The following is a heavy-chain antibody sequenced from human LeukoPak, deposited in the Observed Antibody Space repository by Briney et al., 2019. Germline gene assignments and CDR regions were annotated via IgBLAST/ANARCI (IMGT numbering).Heavy chain of an antibody. CDR1: GYTFTGYY. J-gene: IGHJ4*02. D-gene: IGHD6-13*01. Sequence: ASVNVSCKASGYTFTGYYMHWVRQAPRQGLEWMGRINPNSGGTNYAQKFQGRVTMTRDTSISTAYMELSRLRSDDTAAYYCARDRSSSSWYSDFDYWGQGTLVTVSS. CDR2: INPNSGGT. V-gene: IGHV1-2*06. CDR3: ARDRSSSSWYSDFDY.